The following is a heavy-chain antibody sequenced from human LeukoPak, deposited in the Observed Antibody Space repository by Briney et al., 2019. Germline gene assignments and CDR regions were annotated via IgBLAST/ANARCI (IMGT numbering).Heavy chain of an antibody. V-gene: IGHV1-2*02. J-gene: IGHJ5*02. CDR1: GYTFTGYY. Sequence: GASVKVSCKASGYTFTGYYMHWVRQAPGQGLEWMGWINPNSGGTNYAQKFQGRATMTRDTSISTAYMELSRLRSDDTAVYYCAREYCSSTSCYWPDPWGQGTLVTVSS. CDR2: INPNSGGT. CDR3: AREYCSSTSCYWPDP. D-gene: IGHD2-2*01.